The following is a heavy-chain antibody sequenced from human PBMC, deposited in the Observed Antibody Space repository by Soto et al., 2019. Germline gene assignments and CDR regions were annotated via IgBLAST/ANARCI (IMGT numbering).Heavy chain of an antibody. J-gene: IGHJ5*02. V-gene: IGHV3-74*01. CDR1: GFTFKNYW. CDR2: INSDGSNR. Sequence: LRLSCEASGFTFKNYWMHWVRQAPGKGLVWVSRINSDGSNRRHADSVQGRFTISRDNAKNTLFLQMNSLRAADTAVYYCAKSSRQYASAIQAFFDPWGLGTLVTVSS. CDR3: AKSSRQYASAIQAFFDP. D-gene: IGHD2-2*01.